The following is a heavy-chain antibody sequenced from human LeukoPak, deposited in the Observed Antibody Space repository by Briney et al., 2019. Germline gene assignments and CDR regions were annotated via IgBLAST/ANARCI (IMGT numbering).Heavy chain of an antibody. CDR3: GLCSSTSCYANYYYYYMDV. J-gene: IGHJ6*03. CDR1: GGSISSSSYY. CDR2: IYYSGST. Sequence: SETLSLTCTVSGGSISSSSYYWGWIRQPPGKGLEWIVSIYYSGSTYYNPSLKSRVTISVDTSKNQFSLKLSSVTAADTAVYYCGLCSSTSCYANYYYYYMDVWGKGTTVTVSS. V-gene: IGHV4-39*01. D-gene: IGHD2-2*01.